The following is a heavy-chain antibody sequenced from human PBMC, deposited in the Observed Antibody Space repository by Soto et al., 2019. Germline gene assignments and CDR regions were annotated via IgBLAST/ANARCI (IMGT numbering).Heavy chain of an antibody. V-gene: IGHV3-43*01. Sequence: GSPRLFCASSGFTIDDYYMHWVRQAPGKGLEWVSLISWDGGSTYYADSVKGRFTISRDNSKNSLYLQMNSLRTEDTALYYWSNSTSSYDDFDTCGQGTRVPVSS. CDR2: ISWDGGST. CDR1: GFTIDDYY. CDR3: SNSTSSYDDFDT. D-gene: IGHD3-22*01. J-gene: IGHJ4*01.